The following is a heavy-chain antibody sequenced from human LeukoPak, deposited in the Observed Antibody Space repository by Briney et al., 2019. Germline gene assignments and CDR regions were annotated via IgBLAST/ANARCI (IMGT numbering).Heavy chain of an antibody. D-gene: IGHD3/OR15-3a*01. J-gene: IGHJ4*02. V-gene: IGHV3-21*01. CDR1: GFTFPTYI. Sequence: GGSRRLSCTVSGFTFPTYIVSWVRQAPGDGLEWVASITATVPATYYAESVQGRFTVSRDNARDSLSSQMNSKRAGDTAVYYRTRGPPTGYPTSWTSYYFDYWGEGTPVTVSS. CDR3: TRGPPTGYPTSWTSYYFDY. CDR2: ITATVPAT.